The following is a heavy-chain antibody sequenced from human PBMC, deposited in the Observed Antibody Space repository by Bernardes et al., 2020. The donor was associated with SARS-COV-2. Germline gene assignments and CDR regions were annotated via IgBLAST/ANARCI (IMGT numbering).Heavy chain of an antibody. CDR3: AKAPGAPFYGDYGYFQH. Sequence: GGSLRLSCAASGFTFSSYGMHWVRQAPGKGLEWVAVISYDGSNKYYADSVKGRFTISRDNSKNTLYLQMNSLRAEDTAVYYCAKAPGAPFYGDYGYFQHWGQGTLVTVSS. D-gene: IGHD4-17*01. J-gene: IGHJ1*01. CDR2: ISYDGSNK. V-gene: IGHV3-30*18. CDR1: GFTFSSYG.